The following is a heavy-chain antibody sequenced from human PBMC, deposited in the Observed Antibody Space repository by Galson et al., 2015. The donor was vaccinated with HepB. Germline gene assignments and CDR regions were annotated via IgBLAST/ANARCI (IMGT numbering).Heavy chain of an antibody. CDR3: ASARWGGYCSSTCGYGFDY. CDR2: IMPIFGTA. CDR1: GCTFSSYA. Sequence: SVKVSCEASGCTFSSYAISWVRQAPGQGLEWMGGIMPIFGTANYAHKVQGRVTITADESTSTDYMELSSLRSEDTAVYYCASARWGGYCSSTCGYGFDYWGQGTLVTVSS. D-gene: IGHD2-2*01. V-gene: IGHV1-69*13. J-gene: IGHJ4*02.